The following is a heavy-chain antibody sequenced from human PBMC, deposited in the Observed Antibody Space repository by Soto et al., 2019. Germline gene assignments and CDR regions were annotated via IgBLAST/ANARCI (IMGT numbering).Heavy chain of an antibody. V-gene: IGHV1-69*01. CDR2: TIPKFGTT. CDR3: ATNPIQPGYCSGTNCYTFDI. CDR1: GGSLNNFG. J-gene: IGHJ3*02. Sequence: QVQLVQSGAEVKKPGSSVKVSCKASGGSLNNFGISWVRQAPGQGLEWMGGTIPKFGTTNYAQKFHGRVSITADDSTSTVYMDLSGLRSEDTALYHCATNPIQPGYCSGTNCYTFDIWGQGTRVTVSS. D-gene: IGHD2-2*03.